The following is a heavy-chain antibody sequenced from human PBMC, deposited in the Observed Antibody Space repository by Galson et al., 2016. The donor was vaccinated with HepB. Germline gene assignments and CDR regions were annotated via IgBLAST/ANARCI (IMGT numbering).Heavy chain of an antibody. J-gene: IGHJ6*02. CDR2: ANAGDSNT. Sequence: AANAGDSNTYYIDSVKGRFTISRDNSKSTVYLQMDSLRAEDTAVYYCARRTTGTIWSVDIWGQGTTVTVSS. D-gene: IGHD1-1*01. CDR3: ARRTTGTIWSVDI. V-gene: IGHV3-23*01.